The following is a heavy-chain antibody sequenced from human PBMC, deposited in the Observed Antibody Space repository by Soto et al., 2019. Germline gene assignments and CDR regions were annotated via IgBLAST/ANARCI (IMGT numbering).Heavy chain of an antibody. CDR1: GYSFTSHW. CDR3: ARRLSGPKEEYNAYYFYGLDV. J-gene: IGHJ6*02. Sequence: GESLKISCQGSGYSFTSHWITWVRQTPGKGLEWMGRIDPSDSYTNYSPSFQGRVTISADRSISTAFLQWSSLEASDTAIYYCARRLSGPKEEYNAYYFYGLDVWGQGTTVTVSS. D-gene: IGHD1-1*01. CDR2: IDPSDSYT. V-gene: IGHV5-10-1*01.